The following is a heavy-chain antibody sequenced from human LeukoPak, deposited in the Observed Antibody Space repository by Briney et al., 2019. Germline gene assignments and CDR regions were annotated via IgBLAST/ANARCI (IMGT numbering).Heavy chain of an antibody. J-gene: IGHJ6*03. D-gene: IGHD6-6*01. Sequence: KPSETLSLTCAVSGGSISSSNWWSWVRQPPGKGLEWIGEIYHSGSTNYNPSLKSRVTISVDTSKNQFSLKLSSVTAADTAVYYCARVSIAARPVYYYYYYMDVWGKGTTVTVSS. V-gene: IGHV4-4*02. CDR1: GGSISSSNW. CDR2: IYHSGST. CDR3: ARVSIAARPVYYYYYYMDV.